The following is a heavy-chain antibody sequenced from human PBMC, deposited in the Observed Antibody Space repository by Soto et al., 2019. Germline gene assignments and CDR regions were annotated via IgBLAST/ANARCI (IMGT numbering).Heavy chain of an antibody. CDR2: ISGSGGST. Sequence: EVQLLESGGGLVQPGGSLRLSWAASGFTFSSNAMSWVRQAPGKGLEWVSAISGSGGSTYYADSVKGRFTISRDNSKNTLYLQMNSLRAEDTAVYYCARRSSGWYFDYWGQGTLVTVSS. CDR1: GFTFSSNA. J-gene: IGHJ4*02. V-gene: IGHV3-23*01. D-gene: IGHD6-19*01. CDR3: ARRSSGWYFDY.